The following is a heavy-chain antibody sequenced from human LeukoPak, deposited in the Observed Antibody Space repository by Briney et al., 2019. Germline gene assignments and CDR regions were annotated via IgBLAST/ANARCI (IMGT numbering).Heavy chain of an antibody. CDR1: GFTVSSNY. CDR3: ASGVTTGWYYGMDV. Sequence: GGSLRLSCAASGFTVSSNYMSWVRQAPGKGLEWVSVIYSGGSTYYADSVKGRFTISRDNSKNTLYLQMNSRRAEDTAVYYCASGVTTGWYYGMDVWGQGTTVTVSS. CDR2: IYSGGST. J-gene: IGHJ6*02. V-gene: IGHV3-53*01. D-gene: IGHD2-21*02.